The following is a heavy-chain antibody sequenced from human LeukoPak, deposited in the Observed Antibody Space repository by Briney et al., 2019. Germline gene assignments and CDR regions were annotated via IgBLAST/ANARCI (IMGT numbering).Heavy chain of an antibody. Sequence: PGGSLRLSCAASGFTFNIYWLHWVRQAPGKGLVWVSHINGDGSSTTYTDSVEGRFTISRDNAKNTLYLQMNSLRAEDTAVYYCARDRGYSPDYWGQGTLVTVSS. V-gene: IGHV3-74*01. CDR3: ARDRGYSPDY. J-gene: IGHJ4*02. CDR2: INGDGSST. CDR1: GFTFNIYW. D-gene: IGHD5-18*01.